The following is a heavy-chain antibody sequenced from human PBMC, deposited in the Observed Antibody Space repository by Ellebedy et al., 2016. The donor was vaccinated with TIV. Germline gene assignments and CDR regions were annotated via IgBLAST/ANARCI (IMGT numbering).Heavy chain of an antibody. CDR1: GFTFSSFA. J-gene: IGHJ6*02. V-gene: IGHV3-21*01. CDR2: ISSSSSYI. D-gene: IGHD1-26*01. Sequence: GESLKISXAASGFTFSSFAMSWVRQAPGKGLEWVSSISSSSSYIYYADSVKGRFTISRDNAKNSLYLQMNSLRAEDTAVYYCARHWGSGSYSKETYYYYGMDVWGQGTTVTVSS. CDR3: ARHWGSGSYSKETYYYYGMDV.